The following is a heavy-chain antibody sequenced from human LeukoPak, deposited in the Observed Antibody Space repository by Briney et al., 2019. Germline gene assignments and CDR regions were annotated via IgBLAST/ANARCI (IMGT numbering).Heavy chain of an antibody. J-gene: IGHJ4*02. V-gene: IGHV4-39*07. CDR3: ARDTSYYGSGSPTFDY. CDR1: GGSISSSSYY. CDR2: IYHSGST. D-gene: IGHD3-10*01. Sequence: SETLSLTCTVSGGSISSSSYYWGWIRQPPGKGLEWIGSIYHSGSTYYNPSLKSRVTISVDTSKNQFSLKLSSVTAADTAVYYCARDTSYYGSGSPTFDYWGQGTLVTVSS.